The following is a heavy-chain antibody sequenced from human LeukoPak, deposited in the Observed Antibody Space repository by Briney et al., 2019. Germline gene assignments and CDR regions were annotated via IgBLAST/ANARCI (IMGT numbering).Heavy chain of an antibody. CDR2: IYYSGST. J-gene: IGHJ4*02. CDR3: ARDGPYSSRDY. V-gene: IGHV4-39*02. Sequence: PSETLSLTCTVSGGSISSSSYYWGWIRQPPGKGLEWIGSIYYSGSTYYNPSLKSRVTISVDTSKNQFSLKLSSVTAADTAVYYCARDGPYSSRDYWGQGTLVTVSS. CDR1: GGSISSSSYY. D-gene: IGHD6-13*01.